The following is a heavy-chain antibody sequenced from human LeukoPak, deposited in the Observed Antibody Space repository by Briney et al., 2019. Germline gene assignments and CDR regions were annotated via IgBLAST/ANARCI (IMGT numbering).Heavy chain of an antibody. CDR2: IYYSGST. CDR3: AGSDGFPFDY. V-gene: IGHV4-59*01. CDR1: GGSISSYY. D-gene: IGHD5-24*01. J-gene: IGHJ4*02. Sequence: SETLSLTCTVSGGSISSYYWSWIRQPPGKGLEWIGCIYYSGSTNYNPSLKSRVTISVDTSKNQFSLKLSSVTAADTAVYYCAGSDGFPFDYWGQGTLVTVSS.